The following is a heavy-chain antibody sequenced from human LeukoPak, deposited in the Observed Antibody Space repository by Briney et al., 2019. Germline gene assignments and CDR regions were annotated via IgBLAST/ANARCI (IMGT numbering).Heavy chain of an antibody. CDR1: GFTFSSYA. CDR2: ISDSGDAT. V-gene: IGHV3-23*01. Sequence: GGSLRLSCAASGFTFSSYAMNWVRQAPWKGLEWVSGISDSGDATSYADSVKGRFTISRDNSKNTVSLQMNSLRAEDTAVYYCAKRDAWGKGTTVTVSS. J-gene: IGHJ6*04. CDR3: AKRDA.